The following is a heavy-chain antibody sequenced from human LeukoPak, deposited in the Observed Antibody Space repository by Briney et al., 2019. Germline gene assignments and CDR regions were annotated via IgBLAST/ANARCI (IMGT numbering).Heavy chain of an antibody. CDR3: ASERPFRGSDFDY. CDR2: IKQDGSEK. Sequence: GDSLRLSCAASGFTFTKYWMTWVRQAPGKGLEWVANIKQDGSEKYYVDSVKGRFTISRDNAKNSLYLQMNSLRAEDTAVYYCASERPFRGSDFDYWGQGTLVTVSP. V-gene: IGHV3-7*01. J-gene: IGHJ4*02. CDR1: GFTFTKYW. D-gene: IGHD3-10*01.